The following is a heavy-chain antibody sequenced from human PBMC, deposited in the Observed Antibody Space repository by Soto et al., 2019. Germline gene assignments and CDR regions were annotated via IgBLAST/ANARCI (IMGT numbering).Heavy chain of an antibody. CDR3: AKDTGYGVYVWPPFYFGLDV. Sequence: QVQLVESGGGVVQPGRSLRLSCAASGFTFGIYGMHWVRQAPGKGLEWVAVISYDGNNKYYADSVKGRFTISRDNSKNTLYLQMNSLSAEDTTVYFCAKDTGYGVYVWPPFYFGLDVWGQGTTVTVSS. J-gene: IGHJ6*02. CDR2: ISYDGNNK. D-gene: IGHD3-16*01. CDR1: GFTFGIYG. V-gene: IGHV3-30*18.